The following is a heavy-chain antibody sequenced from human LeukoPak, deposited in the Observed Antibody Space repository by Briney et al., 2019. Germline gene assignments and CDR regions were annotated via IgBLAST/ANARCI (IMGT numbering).Heavy chain of an antibody. CDR3: ARRGYCSGGSCYPSDYYDY. V-gene: IGHV4-59*01. Sequence: SETLSLTCTVSGGSISSYYWSWIRQPPGKGLEWIGYIYYSGSTNYNPSLKSRVTISVDTSKNQFSLKLSSVTAADTAVYYCARRGYCSGGSCYPSDYYDYWGQGTLVTVSS. J-gene: IGHJ4*02. CDR2: IYYSGST. D-gene: IGHD2-15*01. CDR1: GGSISSYY.